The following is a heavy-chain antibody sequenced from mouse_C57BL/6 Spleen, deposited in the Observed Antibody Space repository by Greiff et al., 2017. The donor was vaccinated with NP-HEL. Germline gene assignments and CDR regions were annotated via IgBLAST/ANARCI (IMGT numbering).Heavy chain of an antibody. CDR3: ARDPHYYGSSGAMDY. CDR2: IDPSDSYT. Sequence: QVQLQQPGAELVRPGTSVKLSCKASGYTFTSYWMHWVKQRPGQGLEWIGVIDPSDSYTNYNQKSKGKATLTVDTSSSTAYMQLSSLTSEDSAVYYCARDPHYYGSSGAMDYWGQGTSVTVSS. V-gene: IGHV1-59*01. D-gene: IGHD1-1*01. CDR1: GYTFTSYW. J-gene: IGHJ4*01.